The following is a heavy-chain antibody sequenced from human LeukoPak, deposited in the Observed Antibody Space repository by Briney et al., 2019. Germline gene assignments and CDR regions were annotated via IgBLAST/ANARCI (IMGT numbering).Heavy chain of an antibody. CDR3: ARDPVSGWFPNWYFDL. Sequence: SETLSLTCTVSGGSISSGDYYWSWIRQPPGKGLEWIGYIYYSGSTNYNPSLKSRVTISVDTSKNQFSLKLSSVTAADTAVYYCARDPVSGWFPNWYFDLWGRGTLVTVSS. J-gene: IGHJ2*01. CDR2: IYYSGST. CDR1: GGSISSGDYY. V-gene: IGHV4-61*08. D-gene: IGHD6-19*01.